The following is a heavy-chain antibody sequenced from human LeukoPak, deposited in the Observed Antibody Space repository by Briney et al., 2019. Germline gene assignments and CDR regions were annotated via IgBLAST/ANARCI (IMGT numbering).Heavy chain of an antibody. V-gene: IGHV3-21*04. CDR1: GFTFSSYS. CDR3: ARDLRAYGMDV. CDR2: VSGSGGET. Sequence: GGSLRLSCAASGFTFSSYSMNWVRQAPGKGLEWVSSVSGSGGETHSTDSVRGRFTISRDNSKGTLYLQMSSLRAEDTTVYYCARDLRAYGMDVWGQGTTVTVSS. J-gene: IGHJ6*02.